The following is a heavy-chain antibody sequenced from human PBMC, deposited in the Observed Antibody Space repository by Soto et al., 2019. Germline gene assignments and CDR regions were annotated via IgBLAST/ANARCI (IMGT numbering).Heavy chain of an antibody. J-gene: IGHJ4*02. CDR1: SGSFSGYY. V-gene: IGHV4-34*01. CDR3: ARALKVSGSHQTRHDF. Sequence: RSGTLSLTCSIYSGSFSGYYWSWIRQPPGKGLEWIGEISQSGRTNYSPSLKSRVSISIDTSKKQFSLNLASVSAADTAVYYCARALKVSGSHQTRHDFWGQGTLVTGSS. D-gene: IGHD6-25*01. CDR2: ISQSGRT.